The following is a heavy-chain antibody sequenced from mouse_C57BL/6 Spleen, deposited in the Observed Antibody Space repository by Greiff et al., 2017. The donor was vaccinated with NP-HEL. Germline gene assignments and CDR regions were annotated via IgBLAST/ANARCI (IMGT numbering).Heavy chain of an antibody. CDR2: IDPSDSYT. CDR3: ARRESPGAY. V-gene: IGHV1-50*01. CDR1: GYTFTSYW. J-gene: IGHJ3*01. Sequence: QVQLQQSGAELVKPGASVKLSCKASGYTFTSYWMQWVKQRPGQGLEWIGEIDPSDSYTNYNQKFKGKATLTVDTSSSTAYMQLSSLTSEDSAVYYCARRESPGAYWGQGTLVTVSA.